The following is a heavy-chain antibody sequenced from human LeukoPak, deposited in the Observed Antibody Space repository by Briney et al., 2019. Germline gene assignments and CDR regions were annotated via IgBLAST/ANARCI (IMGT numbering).Heavy chain of an antibody. CDR1: GYTFTSYW. V-gene: IGHV5-51*01. J-gene: IGHJ5*02. D-gene: IGHD6-6*01. CDR2: IYPGDSDT. CDR3: ARLEAPSLSNWFDP. Sequence: GASVKVSCKASGYTFTSYWIGWVRQMPGKGLEWMGIIYPGDSDTRYSPSFQGQVTISADKSISTAYLQWSSLKASDTAMYYCARLEAPSLSNWFDPWGQGTLVTVSS.